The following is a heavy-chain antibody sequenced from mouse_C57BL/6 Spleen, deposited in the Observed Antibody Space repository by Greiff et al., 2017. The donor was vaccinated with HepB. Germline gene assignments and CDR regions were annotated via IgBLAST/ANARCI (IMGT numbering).Heavy chain of an antibody. V-gene: IGHV14-3*01. J-gene: IGHJ3*01. CDR2: IDPANGNT. CDR1: GFNIKNTY. D-gene: IGHD1-1*01. CDR3: APYYYGSSSPFAY. Sequence: EVQLQQSVAELVRPGASVKLSCTASGFNIKNTYMHWVKQRPEQGLEWIGRIDPANGNTKYTPKFQGKATITADTSSNTAYLQLSSLTSEDTAIYYCAPYYYGSSSPFAYWGQGTLVTVSA.